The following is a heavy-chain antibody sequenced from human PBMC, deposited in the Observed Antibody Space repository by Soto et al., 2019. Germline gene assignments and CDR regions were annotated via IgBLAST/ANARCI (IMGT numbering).Heavy chain of an antibody. J-gene: IGHJ4*02. CDR3: ARKVVAATKSAPIRYFDY. D-gene: IGHD2-15*01. V-gene: IGHV4-31*03. CDR2: IYYSGST. Sequence: PSETLSLTCTVSGGSISSGGYYWSWIRQHPGKGLEWIGYIYYSGSTYYNPSLKSRVTISVDTSKNQFSLKLSSVTAADTAVFYFARKVVAATKSAPIRYFDYWGQGTLVTVSS. CDR1: GGSISSGGYY.